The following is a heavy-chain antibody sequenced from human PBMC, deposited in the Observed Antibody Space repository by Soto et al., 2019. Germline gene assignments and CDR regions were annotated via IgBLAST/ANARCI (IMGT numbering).Heavy chain of an antibody. CDR1: GGSINTYDYS. J-gene: IGHJ6*02. CDR3: AREKTIFGVAPGGGIDI. V-gene: IGHV4-30-2*01. D-gene: IGHD3-3*01. CDR2: IYHTGRT. Sequence: QLRLQESGSGLVQPSQTLSLTCTASGGSINTYDYSWSWIRQPPGGGLEWIGSIYHTGRTYFIPSCKSRVTMSLDKYKNQFALNLTSVTAADTALYYGAREKTIFGVAPGGGIDIWGQGTTVTVSS.